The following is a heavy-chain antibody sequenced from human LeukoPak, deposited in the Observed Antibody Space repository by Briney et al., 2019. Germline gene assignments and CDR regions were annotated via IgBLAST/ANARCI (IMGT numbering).Heavy chain of an antibody. V-gene: IGHV3-53*01. Sequence: PGGSLRLSCAASGFTVSSNYMSWVRQAPGKGLEWVSVIYSGGSTYYADSVKGRFTISRDNSKNTLYLQMNSLRAEDTAVYYCARDGYYYDSSGYSGFDYWGQGTLVTVSS. CDR2: IYSGGST. CDR3: ARDGYYYDSSGYSGFDY. CDR1: GFTVSSNY. J-gene: IGHJ4*02. D-gene: IGHD3-22*01.